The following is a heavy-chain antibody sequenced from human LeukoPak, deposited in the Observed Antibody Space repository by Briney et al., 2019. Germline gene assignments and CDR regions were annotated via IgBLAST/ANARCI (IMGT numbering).Heavy chain of an antibody. D-gene: IGHD5-24*01. J-gene: IGHJ4*02. Sequence: ASVKVSCKASGYTFTSYYMHWVRQAPGQGLEWMGIINPSGGSTSYAQKFQGRVTMTRDTSKNQFSLKLSSVTAADTAVYYCARASEMDHYFDYWGQGTLVTVSS. CDR2: INPSGGST. V-gene: IGHV1-46*01. CDR1: GYTFTSYY. CDR3: ARASEMDHYFDY.